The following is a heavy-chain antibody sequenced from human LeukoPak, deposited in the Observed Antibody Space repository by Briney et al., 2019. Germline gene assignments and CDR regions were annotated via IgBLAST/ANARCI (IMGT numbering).Heavy chain of an antibody. J-gene: IGHJ3*02. CDR1: GGSISSGSYY. V-gene: IGHV4-61*02. CDR2: IYTSGST. CDR3: ARSSYYYDSSGYRKAFDI. Sequence: SETLSLTCTVSGGSISSGSYYWSWIRQPAGKGLEWIGRIYTSGSTNYNPSLKSRVTISVDTSKNQFSLKLSSVTAADTAVYYCARSSYYYDSSGYRKAFDIWGQGTMVTVSS. D-gene: IGHD3-22*01.